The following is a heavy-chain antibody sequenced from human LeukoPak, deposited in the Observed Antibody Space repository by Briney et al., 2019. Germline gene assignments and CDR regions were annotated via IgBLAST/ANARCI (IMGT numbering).Heavy chain of an antibody. Sequence: PSETLSLTCAVYGGSFSGYYWSWIRQPPGKGLEWIGEINHSGSTNYNPSLKSRVTISVDTSKSQFSLKLSSATAADTAVYYCARGPAPLVVPAASLDYWGQGTLVTVSS. J-gene: IGHJ4*02. CDR1: GGSFSGYY. CDR3: ARGPAPLVVPAASLDY. CDR2: INHSGST. V-gene: IGHV4-34*01. D-gene: IGHD2-2*01.